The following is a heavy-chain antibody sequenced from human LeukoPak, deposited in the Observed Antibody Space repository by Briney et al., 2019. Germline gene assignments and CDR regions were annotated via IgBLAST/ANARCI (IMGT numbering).Heavy chain of an antibody. J-gene: IGHJ6*03. V-gene: IGHV3-30*02. CDR1: GFTFSSYG. Sequence: GGSLRLSCAASGFTFSSYGMHWVRQAPGKGLEWVAFIRYDGSNKYYADSVKGRFTISRDNSKNTLYLQMNSLRAEDTAVYYCAEDRGSYYYYMDVWGKGTTVTISS. CDR2: IRYDGSNK. CDR3: AEDRGSYYYYMDV.